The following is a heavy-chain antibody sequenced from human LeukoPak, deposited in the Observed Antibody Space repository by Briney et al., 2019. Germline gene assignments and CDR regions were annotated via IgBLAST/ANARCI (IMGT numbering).Heavy chain of an antibody. CDR3: ARAGVSYYYYGMDV. Sequence: ASVKVSCKASGYTFTGYYMHWVRPAPGQELEWMGWINPNSGGTNYAQKFQGRVTMTRDTSISTAYMELSRLRSDDTAVYYCARAGVSYYYYGMDVWGQGTTVTVSS. CDR2: INPNSGGT. V-gene: IGHV1-2*02. CDR1: GYTFTGYY. J-gene: IGHJ6*02.